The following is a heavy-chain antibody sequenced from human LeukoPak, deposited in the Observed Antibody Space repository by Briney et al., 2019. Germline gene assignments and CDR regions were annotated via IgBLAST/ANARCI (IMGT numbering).Heavy chain of an antibody. J-gene: IGHJ4*02. V-gene: IGHV1-69*05. CDR1: GGTFSSYA. Sequence: ASVKVSCKASGGTFSSYAISWVRQAPGQGLEWMGRIIPIFGTANYAQKFQGRVTITTDESTSTAYMELSSLRSEDTAVYYCARGDYYDSSGAFDYWGQGTLVTVSS. D-gene: IGHD3-22*01. CDR2: IIPIFGTA. CDR3: ARGDYYDSSGAFDY.